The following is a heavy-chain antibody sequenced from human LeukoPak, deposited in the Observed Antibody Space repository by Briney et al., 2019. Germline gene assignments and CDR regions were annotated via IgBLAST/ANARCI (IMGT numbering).Heavy chain of an antibody. Sequence: SGGSLRLSCAASGFRFDTYGMHWVRQAPGKGLEWVAYIRYDGSTTYYADSVRGRFTISRDNSKNTLYLEMNSLRAEDTAVFYCAKKGGNYDYFDYWGRGNLVTVSS. J-gene: IGHJ4*02. CDR2: IRYDGSTT. CDR3: AKKGGNYDYFDY. CDR1: GFRFDTYG. V-gene: IGHV3-30*02. D-gene: IGHD3-3*01.